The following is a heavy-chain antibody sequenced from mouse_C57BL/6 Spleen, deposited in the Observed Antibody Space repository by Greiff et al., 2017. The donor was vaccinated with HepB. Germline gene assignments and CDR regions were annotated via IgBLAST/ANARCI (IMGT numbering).Heavy chain of an antibody. V-gene: IGHV2-2*01. CDR2: IWSGGST. CDR1: GFSLTSYG. CDR3: ASYYNYAMDY. Sequence: VKVVESGPGLVQPSQSLSITCTVSGFSLTSYGIHWVRQSPGKGLEWLGVIWSGGSTDYNAAFISRLSISKDNSKSQVFFKMNSLQADDTAIYYCASYYNYAMDYWGQGTSVTVSS. J-gene: IGHJ4*01. D-gene: IGHD2-12*01.